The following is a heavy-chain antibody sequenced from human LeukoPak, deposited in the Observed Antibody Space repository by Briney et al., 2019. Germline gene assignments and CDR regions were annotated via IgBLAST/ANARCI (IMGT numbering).Heavy chain of an antibody. D-gene: IGHD1-26*01. V-gene: IGHV4-4*02. CDR3: ARAPYYSGSFLATYYYNYMDV. J-gene: IGHJ6*03. CDR1: GGSISSSNW. Sequence: TTSETLSLTCAVSGGSISSSNWWSWVRQPPGKGLEWIGEIHHSGSTNYNPSLKSRVTISVDKSKNQFSLKLGSVTAADTAVYYCARAPYYSGSFLATYYYNYMDVWGKGTTVTVSS. CDR2: IHHSGST.